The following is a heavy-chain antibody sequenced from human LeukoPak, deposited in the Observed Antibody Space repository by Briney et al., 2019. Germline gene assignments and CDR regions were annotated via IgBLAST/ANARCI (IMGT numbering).Heavy chain of an antibody. CDR3: ARIGAAGGTWDS. V-gene: IGHV2-70*11. J-gene: IGHJ4*02. CDR1: GFSLSTSGMC. Sequence: ESGPALVKPTQTLTLTCTFSGFSLSTSGMCVSWIRQPPGKALEWLARIDWDDDKYYRTSLKTRLTISKDTSKNQVVLTMTNMDPVDTATYYCARIGAAGGTWDSWGQGTLVTVSS. CDR2: IDWDDDK. D-gene: IGHD6-13*01.